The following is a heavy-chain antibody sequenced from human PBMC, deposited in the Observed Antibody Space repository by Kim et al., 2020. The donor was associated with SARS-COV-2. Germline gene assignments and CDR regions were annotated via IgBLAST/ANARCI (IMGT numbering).Heavy chain of an antibody. Sequence: SETLSLTCTVSGGSISSYYWSWIRQPAGKGLEWIGRIYTSGSTNYNPSLKSRVTMSVDTSKNQFSLKLSSVTAADTAVYYCARDFFPSMVRGGRAFDIWGQGTMVTVSS. CDR1: GGSISSYY. V-gene: IGHV4-4*07. CDR2: IYTSGST. CDR3: ARDFFPSMVRGGRAFDI. J-gene: IGHJ3*02. D-gene: IGHD3-10*01.